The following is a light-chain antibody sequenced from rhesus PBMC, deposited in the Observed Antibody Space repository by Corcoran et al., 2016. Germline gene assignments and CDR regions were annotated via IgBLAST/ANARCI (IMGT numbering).Light chain of an antibody. CDR3: LQHSNWPLT. CDR1: QSLSSS. CDR2: GAS. Sequence: EIVMTQSPATLSLSPGERATLSCRASQSLSSSLAWYQQKPGQAPRLLIYGASSRDQGIPDRFSGSGAGTDFPRTISSLEPEDVAVYYCLQHSNWPLTFGGGTKVEFK. J-gene: IGKJ4*01. V-gene: IGKV3-24*01.